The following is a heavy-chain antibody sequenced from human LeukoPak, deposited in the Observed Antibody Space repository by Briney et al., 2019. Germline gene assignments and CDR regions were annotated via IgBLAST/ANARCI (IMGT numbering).Heavy chain of an antibody. CDR2: IIPIFGTA. CDR3: ARDSGYAGSSDP. Sequence: SVKVSCKASGGTFSSYAISWVRQAPGQGLEWMGGIIPIFGTANYAQKFQGRVTITADESTSTVYMELSSLRSEDTAVYYCARDSGYAGSSDPWGQGTLVTVSS. J-gene: IGHJ5*02. D-gene: IGHD6-25*01. V-gene: IGHV1-69*13. CDR1: GGTFSSYA.